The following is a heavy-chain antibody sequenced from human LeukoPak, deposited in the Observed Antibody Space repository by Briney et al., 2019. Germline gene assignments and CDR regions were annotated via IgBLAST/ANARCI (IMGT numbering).Heavy chain of an antibody. CDR3: ARGSIVVVPAAMPLDY. Sequence: SETLSLTCTVSGGSVSSGSYYWSWIRQPPGKGLEWIGYIYYSGSTNYNPSLKSRVTISVDTSKNQFSLKLSSVTAADTAVYYCARGSIVVVPAAMPLDYRGQGTLVTVSS. CDR1: GGSVSSGSYY. V-gene: IGHV4-61*01. D-gene: IGHD2-2*01. CDR2: IYYSGST. J-gene: IGHJ4*02.